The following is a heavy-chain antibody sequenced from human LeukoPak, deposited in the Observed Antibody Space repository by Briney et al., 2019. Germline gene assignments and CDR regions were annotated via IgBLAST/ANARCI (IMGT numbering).Heavy chain of an antibody. V-gene: IGHV3-53*01. CDR2: LYSGGSA. CDR3: AXTTXESGRYDAFDI. D-gene: IGHD4-23*01. J-gene: IGHJ3*02. Sequence: HPGGSLRLSCAASGFTVSSNYMSWVRQASEKGLEWVSILYSGGSAYYADSVKGRFTISRDNSKNTLYLQMNSLRVEDTAVYYCAXTTXESGRYDAFDIWGQGTLVSVSS. CDR1: GFTVSSNY.